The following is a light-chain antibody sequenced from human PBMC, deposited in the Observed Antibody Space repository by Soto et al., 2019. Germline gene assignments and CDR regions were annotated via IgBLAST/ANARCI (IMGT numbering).Light chain of an antibody. CDR3: QQYTDSRT. Sequence: EGVLAQSPGTLALSPGERATLSFRASQSVSIYLAWYQQKPGQAPRLLVYGVSSRATDVPDRFSGRGSGTDFTLTISRLEPEDFAVYYCQQYTDSRTFGQGTKV. CDR1: QSVSIY. V-gene: IGKV3-20*01. CDR2: GVS. J-gene: IGKJ1*01.